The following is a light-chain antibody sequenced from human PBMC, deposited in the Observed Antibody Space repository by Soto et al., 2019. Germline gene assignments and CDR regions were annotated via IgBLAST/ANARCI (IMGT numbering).Light chain of an antibody. CDR2: DNS. CDR3: QSYDTSLSGSRV. Sequence: QSVLTQPPSVSGAPGQRVTISCTGSSSNIGAGYNVHWYQQLPETAPKLLIYDNSNRPSGVPDRFSGSKSGTSGSLAISGLQAEDEADYYCQSYDTSLSGSRVFGGGTKLTVL. CDR1: SSNIGAGYN. J-gene: IGLJ2*01. V-gene: IGLV1-40*01.